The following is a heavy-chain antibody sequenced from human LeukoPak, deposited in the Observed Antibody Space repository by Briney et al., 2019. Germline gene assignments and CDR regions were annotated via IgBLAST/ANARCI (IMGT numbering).Heavy chain of an antibody. CDR3: ARSSYYYDSSGYWFDP. Sequence: GGSLRLSCAASGFTFSSYATSWVRQAPGKGLECVSAISGSGGTTYYADSVKGRFTISRDNSKNTLYLQMNSLRAEDTAVYYCARSSYYYDSSGYWFDPWGQGTLVTVSS. CDR1: GFTFSSYA. D-gene: IGHD3-22*01. CDR2: ISGSGGTT. V-gene: IGHV3-23*01. J-gene: IGHJ5*02.